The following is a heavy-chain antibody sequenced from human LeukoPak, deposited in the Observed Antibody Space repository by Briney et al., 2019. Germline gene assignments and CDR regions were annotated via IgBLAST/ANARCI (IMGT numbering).Heavy chain of an antibody. Sequence: SETLSLTCAVYGGSFSGYYWSWIRQPPGKGLEWIGEINHSGSTNYNPSLTSRVTISVDTSKNQFSLKLSSVTAADTAVCYCARDGVSFESGDYVSGFDYWGQGTLVTVSS. CDR1: GGSFSGYY. CDR2: INHSGST. D-gene: IGHD4-17*01. CDR3: ARDGVSFESGDYVSGFDY. J-gene: IGHJ4*02. V-gene: IGHV4-34*01.